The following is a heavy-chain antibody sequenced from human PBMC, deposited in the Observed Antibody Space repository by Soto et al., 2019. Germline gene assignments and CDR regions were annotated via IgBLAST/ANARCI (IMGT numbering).Heavy chain of an antibody. Sequence: GGSLRLSCAASGFTFSSYGMHWVRQAPGKGLEWVAVISYDGSNKYYADSVKGRFTISRDNSKNTLYLQMNSLRAGDTAVYYCAKDLDDYAPYGMDVWGQGTTVTVSS. V-gene: IGHV3-30*18. D-gene: IGHD5-12*01. CDR1: GFTFSSYG. CDR3: AKDLDDYAPYGMDV. CDR2: ISYDGSNK. J-gene: IGHJ6*02.